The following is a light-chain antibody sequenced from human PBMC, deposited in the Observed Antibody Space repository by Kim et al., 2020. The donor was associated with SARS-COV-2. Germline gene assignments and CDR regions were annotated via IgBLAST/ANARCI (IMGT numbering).Light chain of an antibody. J-gene: IGKJ1*01. CDR1: QSVSSN. CDR3: QQYNILPAWT. V-gene: IGKV3-15*01. Sequence: EIVMTQSPATLSVSPGERATLSCRASQSVSSNLAWYQQKPGQAPRLLIYGASTRATGIPARFSGSGSGTEFTLTISSLQSEDFAVYYCQQYNILPAWTFGKGTTVCIK. CDR2: GAS.